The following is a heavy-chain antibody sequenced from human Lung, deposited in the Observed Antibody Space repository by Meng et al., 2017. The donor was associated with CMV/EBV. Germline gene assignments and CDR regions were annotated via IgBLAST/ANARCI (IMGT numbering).Heavy chain of an antibody. CDR1: GFTFSSYW. V-gene: IGHV3-74*01. D-gene: IGHD6-13*01. J-gene: IGHJ6*02. CDR3: ARVGYSNAPAHYYYGLDV. Sequence: GESXKISXAASGFTFSSYWMHWVRQAPGKGLVWVSRINSDGSSTSYADSVKGRFTISRDNAKNTLYLQMNSLRAEDTAVYYCARVGYSNAPAHYYYGLDVWGQGTXVTVSS. CDR2: INSDGSST.